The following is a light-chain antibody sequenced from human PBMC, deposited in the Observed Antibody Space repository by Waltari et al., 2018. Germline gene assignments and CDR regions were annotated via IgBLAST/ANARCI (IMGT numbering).Light chain of an antibody. CDR1: QSISRF. Sequence: EIMLTQSPGTLSLSPGERATIPCRASQSISRFLAWYQQKPGQAPRLLIYDASTRATGIPDRFSGSGSGTDFSLTISRLEPEDIAVYYCQKYGSLPATFGQGTKVEIK. J-gene: IGKJ1*01. V-gene: IGKV3-20*01. CDR3: QKYGSLPAT. CDR2: DAS.